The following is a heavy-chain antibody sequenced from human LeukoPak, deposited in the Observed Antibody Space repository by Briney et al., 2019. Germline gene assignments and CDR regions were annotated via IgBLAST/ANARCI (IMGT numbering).Heavy chain of an antibody. D-gene: IGHD4-17*01. J-gene: IGHJ4*02. CDR3: ARDVYGDYEAY. Sequence: SETRSLTCTVSGGSISSSSYYWGWIRQPPGKGLEWIGSIYYSGSTYYNPSLKSRVTISVDTSKNQFSLKLSSVTAADTAVYYCARDVYGDYEAYWGQGTLSPSPQ. CDR1: GGSISSSSYY. CDR2: IYYSGST. V-gene: IGHV4-39*07.